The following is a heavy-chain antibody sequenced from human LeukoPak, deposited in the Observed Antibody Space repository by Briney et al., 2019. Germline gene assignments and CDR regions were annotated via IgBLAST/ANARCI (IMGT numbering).Heavy chain of an antibody. Sequence: ASVKVSCKASGYTFTSYDINWVRQATGQGLEWMGWMNPNSGNTGYAQKFQGRVTITADESTSTAYMELSSLRSEDTAVYYCARGDIVVVPAAIRPGHPYYYYYIDVWGKGTTVTISS. CDR3: ARGDIVVVPAAIRPGHPYYYYYIDV. J-gene: IGHJ6*03. CDR2: MNPNSGNT. V-gene: IGHV1-8*01. D-gene: IGHD2-2*02. CDR1: GYTFTSYD.